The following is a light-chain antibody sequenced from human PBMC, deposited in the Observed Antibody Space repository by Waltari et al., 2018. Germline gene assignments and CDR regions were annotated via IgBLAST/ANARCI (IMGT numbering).Light chain of an antibody. CDR1: QSVSHY. V-gene: IGKV1-39*01. J-gene: IGKJ1*01. CDR2: AAS. CDR3: QQSFNVPT. Sequence: DIQMTQSPSSLSASVGDRVTITCRASQSVSHYLSWYQQKPGRAPVLLIYAASSLQSGVPSRFSGSGSGTDFTLTNSSLQPDDFASYFCQQSFNVPTFGPGTRVEVK.